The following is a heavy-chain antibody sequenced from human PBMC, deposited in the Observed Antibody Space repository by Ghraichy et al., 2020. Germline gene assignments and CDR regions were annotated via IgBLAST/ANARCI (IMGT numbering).Heavy chain of an antibody. CDR1: GFTVSSNY. CDR3: ARGRTGGYFDY. D-gene: IGHD1-26*01. J-gene: IGHJ4*02. Sequence: GESLNISCAASGFTVSSNYMSWVRQAPGKGLEWVSVIYSGGSTYYADSVKGRFTISRDNSKNTLYLQMNSLRAEDTAVYYCARGRTGGYFDYWGQGTLVTVSS. CDR2: IYSGGST. V-gene: IGHV3-66*02.